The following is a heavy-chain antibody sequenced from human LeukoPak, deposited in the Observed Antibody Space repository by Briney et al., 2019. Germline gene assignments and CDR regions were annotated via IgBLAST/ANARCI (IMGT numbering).Heavy chain of an antibody. V-gene: IGHV4-34*01. CDR3: ARRYYYNLGSFPFDF. J-gene: IGHJ4*02. CDR1: GGPFSGYF. Sequence: SETLSLTCAVPGGPFSGYFWSWIRQSSGKGLEWIGEIHNSGTTNYNPSLNSRVTISEDTSKNQFYLNLSSVTAADTAVYYCARRYYYNLGSFPFDFWGQGTLVTVSS. D-gene: IGHD3-10*01. CDR2: IHNSGTT.